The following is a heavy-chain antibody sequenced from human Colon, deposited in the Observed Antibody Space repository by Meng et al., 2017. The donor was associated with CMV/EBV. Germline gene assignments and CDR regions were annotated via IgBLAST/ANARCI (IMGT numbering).Heavy chain of an antibody. CDR3: AEGVAPTDNPNWFDP. CDR1: GLPFSSHV. CDR2: IWLDGSQK. J-gene: IGHJ5*02. D-gene: IGHD1-1*01. V-gene: IGHV3-33*06. Sequence: SGLPFSSHVMHWVRQAPGKGLEWVAVIWLDGSQKYYTDSVKGRFTISTDNSKNILYLQMNSLRAEDTALYYCAEGVAPTDNPNWFDPWGQGTLVTVSS.